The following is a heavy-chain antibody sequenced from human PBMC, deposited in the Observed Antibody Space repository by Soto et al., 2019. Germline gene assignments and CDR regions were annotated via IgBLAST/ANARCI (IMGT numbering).Heavy chain of an antibody. CDR3: ASSSGYYYYFDY. CDR1: GFTFSSYW. J-gene: IGHJ4*02. D-gene: IGHD3-22*01. Sequence: GGSLRLSCAASGFTFSSYWMHWVRQAPGNGLVWVSRINSDRSSTSYADSVKGRFTISRDNAKNTLYLQMNSLRAEDTAVYYFASSSGYYYYFDYWGQGTLVTVSS. V-gene: IGHV3-74*01. CDR2: INSDRSST.